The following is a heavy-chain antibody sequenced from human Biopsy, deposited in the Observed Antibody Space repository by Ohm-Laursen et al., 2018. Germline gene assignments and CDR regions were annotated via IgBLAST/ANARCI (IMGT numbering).Heavy chain of an antibody. J-gene: IGHJ6*02. Sequence: GSLRLSCSASGFTLSSYALNWVRQAPGKGLEWVSGITASCGSTYYADSVNSRFTISRVNSNNTLYLQMNSLRDDDTAVYYCAKVPREGLSFSYSMDVWGQGTTVTASS. CDR2: ITASCGST. CDR3: AKVPREGLSFSYSMDV. D-gene: IGHD2/OR15-2a*01. V-gene: IGHV3-23*01. CDR1: GFTLSSYA.